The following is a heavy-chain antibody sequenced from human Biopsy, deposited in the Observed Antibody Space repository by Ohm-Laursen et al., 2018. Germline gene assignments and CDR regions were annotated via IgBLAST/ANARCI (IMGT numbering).Heavy chain of an antibody. V-gene: IGHV4-38-2*01. Sequence: TLSLTCAVSGYSIKSGYYWGWIRQPPGKGLEWIGNIYHSGSTYYNPSLKSRVTISVEKSKNQFSLKLSSVTAADTAVYYCARLEWRDTFFDFWGRGRLVTVSS. CDR1: GYSIKSGYY. CDR3: ARLEWRDTFFDF. J-gene: IGHJ4*02. D-gene: IGHD3-3*01. CDR2: IYHSGST.